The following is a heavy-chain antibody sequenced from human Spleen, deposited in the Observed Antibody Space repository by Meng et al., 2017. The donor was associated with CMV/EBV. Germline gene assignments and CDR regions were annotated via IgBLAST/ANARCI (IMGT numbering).Heavy chain of an antibody. CDR3: ARGDIDRYSYGVTYYYGMDV. CDR2: INSDGSST. D-gene: IGHD5-18*01. V-gene: IGHV3-74*01. CDR1: GFTFSSYW. Sequence: GGSLRLSCAASGFTFSSYWMHWVRQAPGKGLVWVSLINSDGSSTSYADSVRGRFTISRDHARNTLYLQMTSLRTEDTAVYYCARGDIDRYSYGVTYYYGMDVWGQGTTVTVSS. J-gene: IGHJ6*02.